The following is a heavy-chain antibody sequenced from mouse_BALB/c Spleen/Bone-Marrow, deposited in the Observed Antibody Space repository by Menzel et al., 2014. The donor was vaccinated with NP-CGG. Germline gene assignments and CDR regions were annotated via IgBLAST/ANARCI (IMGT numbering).Heavy chain of an antibody. CDR1: GFTFKTYA. CDR3: VQGRDRFAY. D-gene: IGHD3-3*01. V-gene: IGHV10-1*02. CDR2: IRSKSNNYAT. Sequence: EVLLVESGGGMVQPKGSLKLSCAASGFTFKTYAMNWVRQTPGKGLEWVAPIRSKSNNYATYYADSVKDRFTISRDDSQSMLFLQMNNLKTEYTAMYYGVQGRDRFAYWGQGTLVTVSA. J-gene: IGHJ3*01.